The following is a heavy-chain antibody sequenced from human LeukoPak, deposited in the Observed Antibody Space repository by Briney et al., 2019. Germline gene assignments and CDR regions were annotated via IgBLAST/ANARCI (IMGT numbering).Heavy chain of an antibody. CDR1: GDSICGFY. CDR3: AREGYDFERGDRPGEFDY. Sequence: SETLSLTCTVSGDSICGFYWSWIREPAGKGVEWIGRIYTSGSTNYNPSLKSRVTISVDTSKNQFSLKLSSVTAADTAVYYCAREGYDFERGDRPGEFDYWGQGTLVTVSS. J-gene: IGHJ4*02. D-gene: IGHD5-12*01. V-gene: IGHV4-4*07. CDR2: IYTSGST.